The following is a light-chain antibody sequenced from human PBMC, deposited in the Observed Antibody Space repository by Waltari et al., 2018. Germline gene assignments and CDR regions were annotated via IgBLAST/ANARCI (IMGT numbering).Light chain of an antibody. CDR2: GAS. CDR3: QKYDNSPWA. V-gene: IGKV3-20*01. CDR1: QSFSSSS. Sequence: ERATLSCRASQSFSSSSLAWYQHNPGQAPRLLIYGASTRATGIPDRFSGSGSGTDFTLTVTRLEPEDFAVYYCQKYDNSPWAFGQGTKVEIK. J-gene: IGKJ1*01.